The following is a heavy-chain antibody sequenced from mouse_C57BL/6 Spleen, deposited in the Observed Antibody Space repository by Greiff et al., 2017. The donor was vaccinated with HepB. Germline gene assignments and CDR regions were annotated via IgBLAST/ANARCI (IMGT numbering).Heavy chain of an antibody. D-gene: IGHD2-4*01. Sequence: DVMLVEPGGGLVKPGGSLKLSCAASGFTFSDYGMHWVRQAPEKGLEWVAYISSGSSTIYYADTVKGRFTLSRDNAKNTLFLQMTSLRSEDTAMYYCARCEDYDGGGAWFADWGKGTLVTVSA. CDR1: GFTFSDYG. CDR3: ARCEDYDGGGAWFAD. J-gene: IGHJ3*01. CDR2: ISSGSSTI. V-gene: IGHV5-17*01.